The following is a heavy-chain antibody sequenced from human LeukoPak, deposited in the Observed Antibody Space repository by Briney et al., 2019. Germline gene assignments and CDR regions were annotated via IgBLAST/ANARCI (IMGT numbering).Heavy chain of an antibody. D-gene: IGHD2-15*01. V-gene: IGHV3-48*01. CDR2: ISITGAI. Sequence: GGSLRLSCAASEFTLTYNSMNWVRQAPGKGLEWLSHISITGAIYYADSVKGRFTISKDNARNSLYLQMNSLRAEDTAVYYCARALKDGYEYWGQGTLVTVSS. J-gene: IGHJ4*02. CDR1: EFTLTYNS. CDR3: ARALKDGYEY.